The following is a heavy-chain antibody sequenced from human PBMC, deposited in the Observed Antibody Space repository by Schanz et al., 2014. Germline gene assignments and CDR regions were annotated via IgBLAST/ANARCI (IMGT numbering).Heavy chain of an antibody. Sequence: QVQLVESGGGVVQPGRSLRLSCAASGFTFSNFGLHWVRQAPGKGLNWVAVISSDGTNKNYADSVQGRFTLSKDFAKNSLYLQMNSLRPEDTAVYSCARVAASKSRLGDAVDIWGQGTMVTVSS. CDR3: ARVAASKSRLGDAVDI. D-gene: IGHD2-15*01. CDR1: GFTFSNFG. V-gene: IGHV3-30*03. CDR2: ISSDGTNK. J-gene: IGHJ3*02.